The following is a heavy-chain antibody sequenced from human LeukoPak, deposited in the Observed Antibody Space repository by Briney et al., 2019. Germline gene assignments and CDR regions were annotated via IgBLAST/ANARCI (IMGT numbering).Heavy chain of an antibody. CDR2: INHSGST. CDR1: GGSISSYY. J-gene: IGHJ6*03. Sequence: PSETLSLTCTVSGGSISSYYWSWIRQPPGKGLEWIGEINHSGSTNYNPSLKSRVTISVDTSKNQFSLKLSSVTAADTAVYYCARRPYYYGSGSYYNVNYYYYMDVWGKGTTVTVSS. V-gene: IGHV4-34*01. D-gene: IGHD3-10*01. CDR3: ARRPYYYGSGSYYNVNYYYYMDV.